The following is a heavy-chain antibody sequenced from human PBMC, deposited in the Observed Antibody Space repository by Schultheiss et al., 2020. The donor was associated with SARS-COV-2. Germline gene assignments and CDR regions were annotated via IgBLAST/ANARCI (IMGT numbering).Heavy chain of an antibody. CDR1: GFTFTSSA. Sequence: KISCKASGFTFTSSAVQWVRQARGQRLEWIGWIVVGSGNTNYAQKLQGRVTMTTDTSTSTAYMELRSLRSDDTAVYYCAAYSGSHYWGQGTLVTVSS. CDR2: IVVGSGNT. D-gene: IGHD1-26*01. V-gene: IGHV1-58*01. CDR3: AAYSGSHY. J-gene: IGHJ4*02.